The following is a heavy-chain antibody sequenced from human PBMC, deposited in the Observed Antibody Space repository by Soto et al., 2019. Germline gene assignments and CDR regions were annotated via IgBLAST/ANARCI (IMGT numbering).Heavy chain of an antibody. CDR3: ARDLGWAFDS. V-gene: IGHV3-23*01. CDR2: ISGSAGST. CDR1: GFTFSSYA. D-gene: IGHD6-19*01. J-gene: IGHJ4*02. Sequence: GGSLRLSCAASGFTFSSYAMSWVRQAPGKGLEWVSAISGSAGSTYYADSVKGRFTISRDNSKNTLYLQMDSLRDEDTAVYYCARDLGWAFDSWGQGTLVTVSS.